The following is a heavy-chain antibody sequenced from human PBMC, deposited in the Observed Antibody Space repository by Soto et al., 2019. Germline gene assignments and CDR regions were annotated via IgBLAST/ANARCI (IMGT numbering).Heavy chain of an antibody. D-gene: IGHD2-2*02. Sequence: SETLSLTCAVYGGSFSGYYWSWIRQPPGKGLEWIGEINHSGSTNYNPSLKSRVTISVDTSKNQFSLKLSSVTAADTAVYYFGRGRVYCSSTSCYRGRLTKRNTWSAPGGRGTLVTSPQ. CDR3: GRGRVYCSSTSCYRGRLTKRNTWSAP. CDR1: GGSFSGYY. CDR2: INHSGST. V-gene: IGHV4-34*01. J-gene: IGHJ5*02.